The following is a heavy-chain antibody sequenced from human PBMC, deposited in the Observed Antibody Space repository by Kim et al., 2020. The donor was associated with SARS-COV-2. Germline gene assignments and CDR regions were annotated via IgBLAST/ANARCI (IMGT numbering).Heavy chain of an antibody. CDR2: NT. J-gene: IGHJ4*02. Sequence: NTNYAQKLQDSVTMTTDTSTSTAYMELRSLRSDDTAVYYCARANREGIFDYWGQGTLVTVSS. D-gene: IGHD1-26*01. CDR3: ARANREGIFDY. V-gene: IGHV1-18*01.